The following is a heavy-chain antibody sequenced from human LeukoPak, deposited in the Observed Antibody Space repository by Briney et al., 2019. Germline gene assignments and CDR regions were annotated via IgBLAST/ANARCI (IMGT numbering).Heavy chain of an antibody. CDR2: INPSGGST. CDR3: ARETQGFPVDY. J-gene: IGHJ4*02. Sequence: ASVTVSCTASGYTFTSYYMHWVRQAPGQGLEWMGIINPSGGSTSYAQKFQGRVTVTRDTSTSTVYMELSSLRSEDTAVYYCARETQGFPVDYWGQGTLVTVSS. CDR1: GYTFTSYY. V-gene: IGHV1-46*01.